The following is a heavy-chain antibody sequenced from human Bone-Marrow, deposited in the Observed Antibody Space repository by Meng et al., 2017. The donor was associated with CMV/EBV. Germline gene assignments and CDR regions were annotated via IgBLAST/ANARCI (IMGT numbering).Heavy chain of an antibody. J-gene: IGHJ6*02. CDR2: INPNSGGT. D-gene: IGHD2-2*01. Sequence: ASVKVSCKASGGTFSSYAISWVRQAPGQGLEWMGWINPNSGGTNYAQKFQGRVTMTRDTSISTAYMELSRLRSDDTAVYYCARLRYCSSTSCYYYYGMDVWGQGTTVTVSS. V-gene: IGHV1-2*02. CDR3: ARLRYCSSTSCYYYYGMDV. CDR1: GGTFSSYA.